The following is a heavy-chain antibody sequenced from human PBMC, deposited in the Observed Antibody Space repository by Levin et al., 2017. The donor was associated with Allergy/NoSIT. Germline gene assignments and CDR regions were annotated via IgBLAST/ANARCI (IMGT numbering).Heavy chain of an antibody. Sequence: GESLKISCAASGFTFSNYYMHWVRQAPGKGLVWVSRVFSDGSITDYADSVKGRFTISRDNARNTLYLQMNSLRAEDTAVYYCARGGCSSTSCLDNWGQGILVTVSS. V-gene: IGHV3-74*01. CDR2: VFSDGSIT. CDR3: ARGGCSSTSCLDN. CDR1: GFTFSNYY. D-gene: IGHD2-2*01. J-gene: IGHJ4*02.